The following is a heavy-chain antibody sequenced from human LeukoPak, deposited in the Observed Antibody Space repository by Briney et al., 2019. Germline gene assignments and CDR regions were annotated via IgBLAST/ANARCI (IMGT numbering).Heavy chain of an antibody. D-gene: IGHD5-12*01. CDR2: IIPIFGTA. Sequence: SVKVSRKASGGTFSSYAISWVRQAPGQGLEWMGGIIPIFGTANYAQKFQGRVTITADESTSTAYMELSSLRSEDTAVYYCARGHGATMGLGDYWGQGTLVTVSS. V-gene: IGHV1-69*13. CDR1: GGTFSSYA. CDR3: ARGHGATMGLGDY. J-gene: IGHJ4*02.